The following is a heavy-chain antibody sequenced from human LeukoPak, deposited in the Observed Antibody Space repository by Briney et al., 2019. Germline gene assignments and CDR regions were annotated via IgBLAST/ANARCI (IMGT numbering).Heavy chain of an antibody. CDR1: GGSISSGGYY. V-gene: IGHV4-31*03. D-gene: IGHD4-17*01. Sequence: SETPSLTCTVSGGSISSGGYYWSWIRQHPGKGLEWIGYIYYSGSTYYNPSLKSRVTISVDTSKNQFSLKLSSVTAADTAVYYCARVNTVTFDYWGQGTLVTVSS. CDR3: ARVNTVTFDY. J-gene: IGHJ4*02. CDR2: IYYSGST.